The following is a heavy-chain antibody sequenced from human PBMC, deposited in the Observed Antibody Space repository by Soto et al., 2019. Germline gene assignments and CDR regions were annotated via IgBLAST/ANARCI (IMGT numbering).Heavy chain of an antibody. CDR1: GFTFSSYA. CDR2: ISGSGGST. V-gene: IGHV3-23*01. Sequence: GGSLRLSCAASGFTFSSYAVSWVRQAPGKGLEWVSAISGSGGSTYYADSVKGRFTISRDNSKNTLYPQMNSLRAEDTAVYYCAKGPVKVVNCFDPWGQGTLVTVSS. CDR3: AKGPVKVVNCFDP. D-gene: IGHD3-22*01. J-gene: IGHJ5*02.